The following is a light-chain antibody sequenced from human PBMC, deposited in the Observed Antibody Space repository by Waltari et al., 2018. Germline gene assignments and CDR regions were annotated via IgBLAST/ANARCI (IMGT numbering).Light chain of an antibody. CDR1: GSAACASEY. V-gene: IGLV2-14*01. J-gene: IGLJ3*02. Sequence: QSALTQPASVSGSPGQSITISCSGIGSAACASEYVSWHQQHPDKAPQLIIYDVTNRPSGVSDRFSASGSANTASLIISRLQPEDEGDYFCSSQTLDGLILFGGGTRLTVL. CDR2: DVT. CDR3: SSQTLDGLIL.